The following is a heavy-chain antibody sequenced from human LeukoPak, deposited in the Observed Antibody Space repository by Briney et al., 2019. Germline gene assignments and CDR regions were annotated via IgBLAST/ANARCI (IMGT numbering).Heavy chain of an antibody. CDR1: GDTFSSNSAA. J-gene: IGHJ3*02. D-gene: IGHD6-19*01. CDR2: TYYRSKWYN. Sequence: SQTLSLTCAISGDTFSSNSAAWNWLRQSPSRGLEWLVRTYYRSKWYNDYAVSVKSRITINPDTSKNQFSLQLNSVTPEDTAVYYCARDSPGGGWSGDAFDIWGQGTMVTVSS. V-gene: IGHV6-1*01. CDR3: ARDSPGGGWSGDAFDI.